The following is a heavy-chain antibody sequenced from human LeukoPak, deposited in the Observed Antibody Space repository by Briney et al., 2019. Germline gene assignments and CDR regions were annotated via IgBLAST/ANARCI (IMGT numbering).Heavy chain of an antibody. J-gene: IGHJ4*02. CDR3: ARRPVTFGGIIAYDY. CDR2: IYYSGKT. D-gene: IGHD3-16*02. CDR1: GASISNSHYY. Sequence: SETLSLTCNVPGASISNSHYYWAWIRQPPGMRLEWFGSIYYSGKTYYNPSLRRRVTISVDTSKNQFSLNLKSVTAADTAVYYCARRPVTFGGIIAYDYWGQGTLVIVSS. V-gene: IGHV4-39*01.